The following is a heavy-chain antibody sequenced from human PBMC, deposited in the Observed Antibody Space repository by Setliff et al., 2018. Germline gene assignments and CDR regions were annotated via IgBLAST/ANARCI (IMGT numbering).Heavy chain of an antibody. CDR3: AGTPMVREVMDFDF. CDR2: IYYSGST. CDR1: GYSISSGYY. V-gene: IGHV4-38-2*02. D-gene: IGHD3-10*01. J-gene: IGHJ4*02. Sequence: PSETLSLTCTVSGYSISSGYYWGWIRQPPGKGLEWIGSIYYSGSTNYNPSLKSRVTISVDTSKNQFSLKLSSATAADTAVYYCAGTPMVREVMDFDFWGQGTLVTVSS.